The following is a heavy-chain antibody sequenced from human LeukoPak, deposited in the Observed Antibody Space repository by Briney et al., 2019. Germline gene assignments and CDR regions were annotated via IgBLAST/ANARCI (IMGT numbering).Heavy chain of an antibody. V-gene: IGHV3-9*03. D-gene: IGHD3-3*02. CDR3: VKAPSQHFRSGYTYWYFDL. CDR1: GFTFDNYG. CDR2: ISWNSGSI. Sequence: GGSLRLSCAACGFTFDNYGMDWVRRAPGKGLEWGSGISWNSGSIVYADSVKGRFTTSRDNAKNSLYLQMSSLRVEDLALYYCVKAPSQHFRSGYTYWYFDLWGRGTLVTVAS. J-gene: IGHJ2*01.